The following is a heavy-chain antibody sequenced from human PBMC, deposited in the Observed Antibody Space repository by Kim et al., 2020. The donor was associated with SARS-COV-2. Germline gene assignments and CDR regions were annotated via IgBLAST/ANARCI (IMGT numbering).Heavy chain of an antibody. V-gene: IGHV3-72*01. D-gene: IGHD1-1*01. CDR3: GRDKGGNELDY. J-gene: IGHJ4*02. Sequence: KEFAASVKGRFTISRDDSKNTVYLQMNSLKIEDTAFYYCGRDKGGNELDYWGQGTLVTVSS. CDR2: K.